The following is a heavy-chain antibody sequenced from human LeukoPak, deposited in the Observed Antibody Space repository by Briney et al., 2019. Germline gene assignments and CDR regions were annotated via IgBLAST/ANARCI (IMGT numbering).Heavy chain of an antibody. CDR2: INSDGSST. D-gene: IGHD2-21*02. Sequence: GGSLRLSCAASGFTFSSYWMHWVRQAPGKGLVWVSRINSDGSSTSYADSVKGRFTISRDNAKNTLYLQMNSLRAEDTAVYYCARVVYCGGDCYHFDYWGQGTLVTVSS. CDR1: GFTFSSYW. V-gene: IGHV3-74*01. J-gene: IGHJ4*02. CDR3: ARVVYCGGDCYHFDY.